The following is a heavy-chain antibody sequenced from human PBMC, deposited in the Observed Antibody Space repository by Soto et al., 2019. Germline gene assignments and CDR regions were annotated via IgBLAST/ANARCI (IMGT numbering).Heavy chain of an antibody. J-gene: IGHJ4*02. CDR1: GFTFNNYG. V-gene: IGHV3-30*18. CDR3: VKERREQYQVLPFFEY. D-gene: IGHD2-2*01. Sequence: QVQLVEAGGGVVQPGRSLRLSCAASGFTFNNYGMHWVRQAPGKGLEWVAVISYDGSNKYYADSVKGRFTISRDNSKNTLYLQMNSLKAEDTAIYYCVKERREQYQVLPFFEYWGQGTQVTVSS. CDR2: ISYDGSNK.